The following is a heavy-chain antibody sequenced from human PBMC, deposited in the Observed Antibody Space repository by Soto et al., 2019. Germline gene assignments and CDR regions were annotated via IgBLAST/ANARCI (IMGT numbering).Heavy chain of an antibody. Sequence: ASVKVSCKASGGTFSSYAISWVRQAPGQGLEWMGGIIPIFGTANYAQKFQGRVTITADESTSTAYMELSSLRSEDTAVYYCARAMEMATTLNGMDVWGQGTTVTVSS. D-gene: IGHD1-1*01. CDR3: ARAMEMATTLNGMDV. CDR2: IIPIFGTA. CDR1: GGTFSSYA. J-gene: IGHJ6*02. V-gene: IGHV1-69*13.